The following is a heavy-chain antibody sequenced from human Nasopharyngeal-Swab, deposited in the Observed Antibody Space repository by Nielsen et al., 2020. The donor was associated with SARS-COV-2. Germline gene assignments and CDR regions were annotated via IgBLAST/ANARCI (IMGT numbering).Heavy chain of an antibody. CDR2: ISSSSSYI. J-gene: IGHJ6*02. CDR1: GFTFNNYN. Sequence: GESLKISFAASGFTFNNYNFNWVRQAPGKGLGWVSSISSSSSYIYYADSVKGRFTISRDNAKNSLYLQMNSLRAEDTAVYYCARDGLDYDFWSAYFMDVWGQGTTVTVSS. D-gene: IGHD3-3*01. CDR3: ARDGLDYDFWSAYFMDV. V-gene: IGHV3-21*01.